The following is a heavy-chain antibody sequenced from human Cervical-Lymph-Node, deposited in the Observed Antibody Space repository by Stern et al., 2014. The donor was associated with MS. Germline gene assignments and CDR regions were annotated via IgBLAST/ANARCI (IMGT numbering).Heavy chain of an antibody. CDR1: GFTFSTYG. CDR2: IWSDGANS. Sequence: VHLVESGGGVVQPGRSLRLSCAASGFTFSTYGMHWVRHAPGKGMAWVAVIWSDGANSVYADSVKGRFTISRDNSKNTLYLQMNTLRTEDTAVYYCAREAPVEPAATDAFDIWGRGTMVAVSS. V-gene: IGHV3-33*01. D-gene: IGHD2-2*01. J-gene: IGHJ3*02. CDR3: AREAPVEPAATDAFDI.